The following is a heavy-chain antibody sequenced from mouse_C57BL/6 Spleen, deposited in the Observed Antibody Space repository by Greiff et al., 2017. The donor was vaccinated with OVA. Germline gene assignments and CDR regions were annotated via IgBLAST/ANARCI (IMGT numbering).Heavy chain of an antibody. CDR2: IDPSDSYT. V-gene: IGHV1-69*01. J-gene: IGHJ2*01. D-gene: IGHD3-1*01. CDR3: ARGLEGLTGARDY. CDR1: GYTFTSYW. Sequence: QVQLQQPGAELVMPGASVKLSCKASGYTFTSYWMHWVKQRPGQGLEWIGEIDPSDSYTNYNQKFKGKSTLTVDKSSSTAYIQLSSLTSEDSAVEYCARGLEGLTGARDYGGQGTTLTVAS.